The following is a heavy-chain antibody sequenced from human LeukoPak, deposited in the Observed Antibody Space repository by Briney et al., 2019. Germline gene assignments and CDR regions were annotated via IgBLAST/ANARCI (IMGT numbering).Heavy chain of an antibody. CDR2: VTPSGDPT. D-gene: IGHD5-24*01. Sequence: GGSLRLSCAASGFTFSTYIINWVRQAPGKGLEWVSGVTPSGDPTYYADSVKGRFIISRDNSKNTMYLQMNSLRAEDTGVYYCAKDSGWIQFIDWGQGTPVTVSS. J-gene: IGHJ4*02. CDR3: AKDSGWIQFID. CDR1: GFTFSTYI. V-gene: IGHV3-23*01.